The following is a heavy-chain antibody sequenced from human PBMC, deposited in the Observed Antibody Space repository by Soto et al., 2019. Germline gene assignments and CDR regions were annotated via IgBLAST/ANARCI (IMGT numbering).Heavy chain of an antibody. CDR2: IYYSGST. CDR3: ARTYGSGAFDP. V-gene: IGHV4-59*01. CDR1: GGSISSYY. J-gene: IGHJ5*02. Sequence: SETLSLTCTVSGGSISSYYWSWIRQPPGKRLEWIGYIYYSGSTNYNPSLKSRVTISVDTSKNQFSLKLSSVTVADTAVYYCARTYGSGAFDPWGQGTLVTVSS. D-gene: IGHD3-10*01.